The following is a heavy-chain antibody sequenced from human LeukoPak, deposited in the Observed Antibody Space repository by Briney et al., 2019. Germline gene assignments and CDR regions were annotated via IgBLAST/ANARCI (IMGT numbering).Heavy chain of an antibody. CDR2: IYYSGST. CDR1: GGSISSYY. Sequence: SETLSLTCTVSGGSISSYYWSWIRQPPGKGLEWIGYIYYSGSTNYNPSLKSRVTISVDTSKSQFSLKLSSVTAADTAVYYCAREIRYFDIYYFDYWGQGTLVTVSS. V-gene: IGHV4-59*01. D-gene: IGHD3-9*01. CDR3: AREIRYFDIYYFDY. J-gene: IGHJ4*02.